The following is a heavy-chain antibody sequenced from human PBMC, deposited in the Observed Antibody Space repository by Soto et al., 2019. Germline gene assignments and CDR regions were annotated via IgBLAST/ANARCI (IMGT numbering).Heavy chain of an antibody. CDR3: AKARWPTYSNHSGYYYYGLDV. J-gene: IGHJ6*02. V-gene: IGHV3-43*01. CDR2: ISWDGGST. Sequence: GGSLRLSCAASGFTFDDYTMHWVRQAPGKGLEWVSLISWDGGSTYYADSVKGRFTISRDNSKNSLYLQMNSLRTEDTALYYCAKARWPTYSNHSGYYYYGLDVWGQGTTVTVSS. CDR1: GFTFDDYT. D-gene: IGHD4-4*01.